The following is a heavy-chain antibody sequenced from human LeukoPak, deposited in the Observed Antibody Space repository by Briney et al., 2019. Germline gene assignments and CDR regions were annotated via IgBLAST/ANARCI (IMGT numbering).Heavy chain of an antibody. J-gene: IGHJ4*02. V-gene: IGHV4-59*01. Sequence: SETLSLTCTVSGGSISSYYWRWIRPPPGKGLEWLGYIYYSGSTNYNPSLKSQATISVDTSKNHFSLKLSSVSGADTAVYYCARAGPQYYDFWSGYYSFDYWGQGTLVTVSS. CDR1: GGSISSYY. D-gene: IGHD3-3*01. CDR2: IYYSGST. CDR3: ARAGPQYYDFWSGYYSFDY.